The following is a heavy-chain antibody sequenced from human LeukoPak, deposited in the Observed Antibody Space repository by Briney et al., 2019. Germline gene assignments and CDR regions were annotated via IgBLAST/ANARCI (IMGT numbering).Heavy chain of an antibody. D-gene: IGHD3-22*01. CDR1: GFTFSSYA. Sequence: GESLRLSCAASGFTFSSYAMSWVRQAPGKGLEWVSAISGSGGSTYYADSVKGRFTISGDNSKNTLYLQMNSLRAEDTAVYYCAKDYYDSSGYSFHLYDYGGQGTLVTVSS. CDR3: AKDYYDSSGYSFHLYDY. CDR2: ISGSGGST. V-gene: IGHV3-23*01. J-gene: IGHJ4*02.